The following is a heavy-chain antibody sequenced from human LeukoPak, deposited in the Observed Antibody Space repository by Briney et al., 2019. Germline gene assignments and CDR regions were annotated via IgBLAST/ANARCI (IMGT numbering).Heavy chain of an antibody. J-gene: IGHJ4*02. CDR1: GGSISSYY. V-gene: IGHV4-59*01. CDR2: IYYSGST. CDR3: ARVPTIFGVVLPDY. Sequence: SETLSLTCTVSGGSISSYYWSWIRQPPGKGLEWIGYIYYSGSTNYNPSLKSRVTISVDTSKNQFSLKLSSVTAAGTAVYYCARVPTIFGVVLPDYWGQGTLVTVSS. D-gene: IGHD3-3*01.